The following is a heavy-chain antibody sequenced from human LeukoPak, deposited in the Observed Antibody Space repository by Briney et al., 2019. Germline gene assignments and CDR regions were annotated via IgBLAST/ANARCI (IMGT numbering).Heavy chain of an antibody. J-gene: IGHJ4*02. CDR1: GYTFSSYS. CDR2: IKQDGGEQ. CDR3: ARGSTNFDN. V-gene: IGHV3-7*01. D-gene: IGHD2-8*01. Sequence: GGSLRLSCAASGYTFSSYSMNWVRQAPGKGLEWVANIKQDGGEQYYVDSLKGRFTISRDNAKNSLFLQINSLRAEDTAVYYCARGSTNFDNWGQGTLVTVSS.